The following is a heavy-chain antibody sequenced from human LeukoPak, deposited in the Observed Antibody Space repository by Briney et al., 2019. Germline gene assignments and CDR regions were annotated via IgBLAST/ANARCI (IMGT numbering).Heavy chain of an antibody. V-gene: IGHV1-69*06. CDR1: GGTFSSYA. J-gene: IGHJ6*03. D-gene: IGHD5-12*01. CDR2: IIPIFGTA. CDR3: ATHSPEWRYSGYYNFYYMDV. Sequence: GASVKVPCKASGGTFSSYAISWVRQAPGQGLEWMGGIIPIFGTANYAQRFQGRVTMTEDTSTHTAYMELSSLRSEDTAVYFCATHSPEWRYSGYYNFYYMDVWGKGTTVTVSS.